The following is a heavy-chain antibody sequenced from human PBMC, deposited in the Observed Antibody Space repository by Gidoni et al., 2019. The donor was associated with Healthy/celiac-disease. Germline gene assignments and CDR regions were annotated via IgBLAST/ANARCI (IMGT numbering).Heavy chain of an antibody. V-gene: IGHV1-18*01. CDR2: ISAYNGNT. CDR3: ATHSSGWEPSDAFDI. CDR1: GYTFTRSG. Sequence: QAQLVQPGAAVNKPGASVNVSCKASGYTFTRSGISWVRQAPGQGLEWMGWISAYNGNTNYAQKLQGRGTMTTDTSTSTAYMELRSLRSDDTAVYYCATHSSGWEPSDAFDIWGQGTMVTVSS. J-gene: IGHJ3*02. D-gene: IGHD6-19*01.